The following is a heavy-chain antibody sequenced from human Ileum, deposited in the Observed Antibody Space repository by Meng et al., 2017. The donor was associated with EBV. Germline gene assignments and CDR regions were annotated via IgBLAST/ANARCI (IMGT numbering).Heavy chain of an antibody. V-gene: IGHV3-33*01. CDR3: ARQVPHDL. Sequence: QVELVESGGGVVKPGRSLRLSWTGSGFTFSSHGMHWVRQAPGRGLEWVGLIWYDGSDEFYSDSVKGRFTISRDNSKNTVYLQMESLRVEDTAVYYCARQVPHDLWGQGTLVTVSS. CDR1: GFTFSSHG. D-gene: IGHD4/OR15-4a*01. J-gene: IGHJ5*02. CDR2: IWYDGSDE.